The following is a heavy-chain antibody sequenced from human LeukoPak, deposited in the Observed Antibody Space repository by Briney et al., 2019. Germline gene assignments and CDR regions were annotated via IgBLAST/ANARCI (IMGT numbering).Heavy chain of an antibody. J-gene: IGHJ3*02. CDR2: ISTGSHYT. V-gene: IGHV3-11*03. CDR3: ARFYGLGTWNDAFDI. Sequence: GGSLRLSCAASAFTFSDYYMSWIRQAPGKGLEWVSYISTGSHYTNYADSVKGRFTISRDDARNSLFLQINSLRAEDMAVYYCARFYGLGTWNDAFDIWGQGTMVTASS. D-gene: IGHD3-10*01. CDR1: AFTFSDYY.